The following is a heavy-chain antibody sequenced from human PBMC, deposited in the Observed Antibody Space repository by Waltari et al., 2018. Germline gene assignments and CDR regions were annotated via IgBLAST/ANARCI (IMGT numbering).Heavy chain of an antibody. J-gene: IGHJ6*02. V-gene: IGHV3-53*01. CDR3: ARGGTGTTWYYYYGMDV. CDR2: IYSGGST. D-gene: IGHD1-7*01. Sequence: EVQLVESGGGLIQPGGSLRLSCAASGFTVSSNYMSWFRQAPGKGLEWVSVIYSGGSTYYADSVKCRFTISRDNSKNTLYLQMNSLRAEDTAVYYCARGGTGTTWYYYYGMDVWGQGTTVTVSS. CDR1: GFTVSSNY.